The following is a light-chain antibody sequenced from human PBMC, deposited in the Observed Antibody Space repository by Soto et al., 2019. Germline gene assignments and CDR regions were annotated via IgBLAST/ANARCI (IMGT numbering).Light chain of an antibody. Sequence: EIRMNQSPASLSVTTGERATLSCRSSQSVITNFAWYLQKPGRAPRLLIYGASTSATAVPARFTASGSGTEFTLSISSLQSDDFGVYYCQQYDTWPRTFGQGTNVDIK. CDR1: QSVITN. V-gene: IGKV3-15*01. CDR2: GAS. CDR3: QQYDTWPRT. J-gene: IGKJ1*01.